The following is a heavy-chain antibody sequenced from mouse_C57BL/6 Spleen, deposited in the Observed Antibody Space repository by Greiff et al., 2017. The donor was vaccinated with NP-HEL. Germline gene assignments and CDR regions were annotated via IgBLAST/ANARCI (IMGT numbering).Heavy chain of an antibody. CDR1: GYTFTDYN. V-gene: IGHV1-18*01. J-gene: IGHJ1*03. CDR3: ARASYYSNYDWYFDV. Sequence: VHVKQSGPELVKPGASVKIPCKASGYTFTDYNMDWVKQSHGKSLEWIGDINPNNGGTIYNQKFKGKATLTVDKSSSTAYMELRSLTSEDTAVYYCARASYYSNYDWYFDVWGTGTTVTVSS. CDR2: INPNNGGT. D-gene: IGHD2-5*01.